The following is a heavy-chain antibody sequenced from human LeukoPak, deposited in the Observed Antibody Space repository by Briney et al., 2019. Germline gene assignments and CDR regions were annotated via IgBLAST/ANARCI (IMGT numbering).Heavy chain of an antibody. CDR3: ARGPPRGYSYGLFDY. CDR1: GGSISSYY. CDR2: IYYSGST. V-gene: IGHV4-59*01. Sequence: PSETLSLTCTVSGGSISSYYWSWIRQPPGKGLEWIGYIYYSGSTNYNPSLKSRVTISVDTSKNQFSLKLSSVTAADTAVYYCARGPPRGYSYGLFDYWGQGTLVTVSS. D-gene: IGHD5-18*01. J-gene: IGHJ4*02.